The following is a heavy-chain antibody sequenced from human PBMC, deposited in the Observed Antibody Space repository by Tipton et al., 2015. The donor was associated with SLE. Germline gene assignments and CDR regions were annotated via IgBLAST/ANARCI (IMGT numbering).Heavy chain of an antibody. D-gene: IGHD4-11*01. CDR3: ARSGDYSGIYFYGFDV. J-gene: IGHJ6*02. V-gene: IGHV4-59*01. CDR1: GASISTYY. CDR2: MRHSGIT. Sequence: TLSLTCSVSGASISTYYWGWIRQAPGKGLEWVGCMRHSGITNYNPSLKSRVTMSVDTSKNQLSLRLTSVTAADTAVYYCARSGDYSGIYFYGFDVWGQGTTVNVSS.